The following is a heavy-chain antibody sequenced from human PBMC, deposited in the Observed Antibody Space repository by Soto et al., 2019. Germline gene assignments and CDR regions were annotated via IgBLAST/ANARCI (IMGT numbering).Heavy chain of an antibody. J-gene: IGHJ4*02. V-gene: IGHV5-10-1*01. Sequence: ESLKISCKGSGYSFSGYWITFVRHKPWKCLEWMVRIDPSDSQTYYSPSFRGHVTISVTKSITTVFLQWSSLRASDTAMYYCARQIYDSDTGPNFQYYFDSWGQGTPVTVSS. CDR3: ARQIYDSDTGPNFQYYFDS. CDR1: GYSFSGYW. D-gene: IGHD3-22*01. CDR2: IDPSDSQT.